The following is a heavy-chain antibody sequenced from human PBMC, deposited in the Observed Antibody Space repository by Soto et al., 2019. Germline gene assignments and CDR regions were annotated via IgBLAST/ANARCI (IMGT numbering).Heavy chain of an antibody. CDR2: IFPLTDIP. CDR3: ARGPLVVLNYFDY. J-gene: IGHJ4*02. CDR1: GGTFRNYP. V-gene: IGHV1-69*04. Sequence: ASVKVSCEASGGTFRNYPINWVRQAPGQGLEWMGSIFPLTDIPDYAQNFQARLTISADKSTSTAYMELSSLTSDDTAMYFCARGPLVVLNYFDYWGQGTLVTVSS.